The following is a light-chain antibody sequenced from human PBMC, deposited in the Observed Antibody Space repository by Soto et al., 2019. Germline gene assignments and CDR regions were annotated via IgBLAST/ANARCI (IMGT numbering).Light chain of an antibody. CDR3: AAWDDTLSGRYV. CDR1: NSNIGINT. J-gene: IGLJ1*01. V-gene: IGLV1-44*01. Sequence: QSVLTQPPSASGTPGQRVTISCSGSNSNIGINTVSWYQQVPGTAPRVLIYANNQRPSGVPDRFSGSKSGTSAALAISGLQSEDEAAYYCAAWDDTLSGRYVFGTGTKLTVL. CDR2: ANN.